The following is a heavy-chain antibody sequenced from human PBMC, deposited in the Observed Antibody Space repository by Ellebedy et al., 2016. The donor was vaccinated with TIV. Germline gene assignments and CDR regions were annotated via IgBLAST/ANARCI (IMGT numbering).Heavy chain of an antibody. J-gene: IGHJ4*02. V-gene: IGHV4-34*01. Sequence: MPSETLSLTCGVYGGSFNDYYWSWIRQPPGKGLEWIGETNHGGSTFYNPALKSRVAILVDMSNNQFSLRLSSVTAGDTAVYYCARSRNCYGSTCYSKYYFDYWGQGSLVTVSS. CDR1: GGSFNDYY. D-gene: IGHD2-15*01. CDR2: TNHGGST. CDR3: ARSRNCYGSTCYSKYYFDY.